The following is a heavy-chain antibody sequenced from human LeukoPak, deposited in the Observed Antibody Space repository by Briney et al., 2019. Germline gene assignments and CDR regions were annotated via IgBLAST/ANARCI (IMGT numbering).Heavy chain of an antibody. J-gene: IGHJ5*02. Sequence: PSETLSLTCTVSGYSISSGYYWGWIRQPPGKGLEYIGSIYHSGSTYYKPSLKSRVTISVDTSKNQFSLKLSSVTAADTAVYYCARVAAAAGISGVRNWFDPWGQGTLVTVSS. CDR1: GYSISSGYY. CDR3: ARVAAAAGISGVRNWFDP. CDR2: IYHSGST. V-gene: IGHV4-38-2*02. D-gene: IGHD6-13*01.